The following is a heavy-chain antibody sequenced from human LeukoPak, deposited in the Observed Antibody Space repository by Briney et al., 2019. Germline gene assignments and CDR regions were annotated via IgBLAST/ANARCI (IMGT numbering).Heavy chain of an antibody. CDR2: ISYDGSNK. CDR3: AREGDYYDSSGCFDY. J-gene: IGHJ4*02. D-gene: IGHD3-22*01. V-gene: IGHV3-30-3*01. Sequence: GGSLRLSCAASGFTFSSYAMHWVRQAPGKGLEWVAVISYDGSNKYYADSVKGRFTISRDNSKNTLYLQMNSLRAEDTAVYYCAREGDYYDSSGCFDYWGQGTLVTVSS. CDR1: GFTFSSYA.